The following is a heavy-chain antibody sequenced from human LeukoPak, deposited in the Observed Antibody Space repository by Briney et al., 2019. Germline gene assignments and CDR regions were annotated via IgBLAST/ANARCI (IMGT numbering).Heavy chain of an antibody. CDR3: ARSRSSSWYRSEAFDY. D-gene: IGHD6-13*01. V-gene: IGHV4-30-2*01. CDR2: IYHSGNT. Sequence: PSETLSLTCAVSGGSISSGGYSWSWIRQPPGKGLEWIGYIYHSGNTYYNPSLESRVTISVDRSKNQFSLRLNSVTAADMAVYYCARSRSSSWYRSEAFDYWGQGTLVTVSS. CDR1: GGSISSGGYS. J-gene: IGHJ4*02.